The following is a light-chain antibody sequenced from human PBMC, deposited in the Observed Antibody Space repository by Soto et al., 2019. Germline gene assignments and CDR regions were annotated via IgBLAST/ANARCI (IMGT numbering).Light chain of an antibody. CDR2: DAS. CDR3: QQYNSYPWT. V-gene: IGKV1-5*01. Sequence: DIQMTQSPSTLSASIGDRVTITCRASQSISGWLAWYQQKPGKAPKLLIYDASNLESGVPSRFSGSGSGTEFTLTITSLQPDDFATYYCQQYNSYPWTFGQGTKVDI. CDR1: QSISGW. J-gene: IGKJ1*01.